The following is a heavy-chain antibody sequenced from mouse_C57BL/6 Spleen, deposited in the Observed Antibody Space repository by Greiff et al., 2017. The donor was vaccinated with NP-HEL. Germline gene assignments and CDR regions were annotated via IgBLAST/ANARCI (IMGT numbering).Heavy chain of an antibody. D-gene: IGHD1-1*01. CDR3: AREFITTEGGYFDV. J-gene: IGHJ1*03. CDR1: GYAFSSSW. CDR2: LYPGDGDT. Sequence: QVQLQQSGPELVKPGASVKISCKASGYAFSSSWMNWVKQRPGKGLEWIGRLYPGDGDTNYNGKFKGKATLTADKSSSTAYMQLSSLTSEDSAVYFCAREFITTEGGYFDVWGTGTTVTVSS. V-gene: IGHV1-82*01.